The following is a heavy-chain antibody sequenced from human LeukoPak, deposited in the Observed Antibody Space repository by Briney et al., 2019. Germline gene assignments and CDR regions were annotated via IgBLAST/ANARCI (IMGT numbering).Heavy chain of an antibody. CDR1: GYSISSGYY. V-gene: IGHV4-38-2*02. J-gene: IGHJ4*02. CDR2: IYHSGST. Sequence: SETLSLTCTVSGYSISSGYYWGWIRQPPGKGLEWIGSIYHSGSTYYNPSLKSRVTISVDTSKNQFSLKLSSVTAADTAVYYCALYSNYDPHWGQGTLVTVSS. D-gene: IGHD4-11*01. CDR3: ALYSNYDPH.